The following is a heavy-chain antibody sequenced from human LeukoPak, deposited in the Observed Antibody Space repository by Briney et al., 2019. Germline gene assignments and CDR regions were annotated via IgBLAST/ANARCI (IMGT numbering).Heavy chain of an antibody. V-gene: IGHV3-21*01. J-gene: IGHJ4*02. D-gene: IGHD3-22*01. CDR1: GFTFSSYA. CDR2: ISSSSSYI. Sequence: GGSLRLSCAASGFTFSSYAMSWVRQAPGKGLEWVSSISSSSSYIYYADSVKGRFTISRDNAKNSLYLQMNSLRAEDTAVYYCARDPNSSGYYYGFDYWGQGTLVTVSS. CDR3: ARDPNSSGYYYGFDY.